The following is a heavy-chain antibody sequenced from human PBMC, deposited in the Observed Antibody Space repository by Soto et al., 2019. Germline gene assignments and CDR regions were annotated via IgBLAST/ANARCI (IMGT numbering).Heavy chain of an antibody. D-gene: IGHD2-2*01. V-gene: IGHV3-30*02. Sequence: GGSLRLSCAASGFTFSSYGMHWVRQAPGKGLEWVAFVSSDGNNKYYADSVKGRFTISRDNSKNTLYLQVDSLRVDDTAVYYCAKDRVIQLLPIWPDPWGQGTLVTVSS. CDR1: GFTFSSYG. J-gene: IGHJ5*02. CDR2: VSSDGNNK. CDR3: AKDRVIQLLPIWPDP.